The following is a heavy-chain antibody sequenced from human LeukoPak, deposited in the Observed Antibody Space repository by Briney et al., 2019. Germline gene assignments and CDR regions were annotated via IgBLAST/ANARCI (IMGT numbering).Heavy chain of an antibody. CDR3: AELGITMIRGV. Sequence: GGSLRLSCAASGFTFDDYAMHWVRQAPGKGLEWVSGISWNSGSIGYADSVKGRFTISRDNAKNSLYLQMNSLRAEDTAVYCCAELGITMIRGVWGKGTTVTISS. CDR1: GFTFDDYA. V-gene: IGHV3-9*01. CDR2: ISWNSGSI. D-gene: IGHD3-22*01. J-gene: IGHJ6*04.